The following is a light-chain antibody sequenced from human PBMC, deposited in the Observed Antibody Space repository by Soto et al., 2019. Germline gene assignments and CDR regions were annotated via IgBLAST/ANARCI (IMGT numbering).Light chain of an antibody. Sequence: EIVLTQYPATLSLYPGERATLSCRASQSVSSYLAWYQQKPGQAPRLLIYGASSRATGIPDRFSGSGSGTDFTLTISRLEPDDFAVYYCHQYDSWTFGQGGIVDI. J-gene: IGKJ1*01. CDR1: QSVSSY. CDR3: HQYDSWT. CDR2: GAS. V-gene: IGKV3-20*01.